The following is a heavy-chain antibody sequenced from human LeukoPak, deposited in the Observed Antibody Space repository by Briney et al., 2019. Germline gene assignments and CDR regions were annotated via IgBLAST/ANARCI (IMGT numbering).Heavy chain of an antibody. J-gene: IGHJ2*01. Sequence: PSETLSLTCTVSGGSISSYYWSWIRQPPGKGLEWIGYIYYSGSTNYNPSLKSRVTISVDTSKNQFSLKLTSVTAADAALYYCARNIGWYFDLWGRGTLVTVSS. CDR3: ARNIGWYFDL. CDR2: IYYSGST. V-gene: IGHV4-59*01. CDR1: GGSISSYY. D-gene: IGHD3-10*01.